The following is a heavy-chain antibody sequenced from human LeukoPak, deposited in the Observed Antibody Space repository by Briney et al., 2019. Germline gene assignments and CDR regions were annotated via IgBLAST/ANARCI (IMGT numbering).Heavy chain of an antibody. CDR3: AKDVLSAVAGGFDY. CDR2: ISWNSGSI. CDR1: GFTFDDYV. J-gene: IGHJ4*02. V-gene: IGHV3-9*01. Sequence: PGGSLRLSCAASGFTFDDYVMHWVRQAPGKGLEWVSGISWNSGSIGYADSVKGRFTISRDNAKNSLYLQMNSLRAEDTALYYCAKDVLSAVAGGFDYWGQGTLVTVSS. D-gene: IGHD6-19*01.